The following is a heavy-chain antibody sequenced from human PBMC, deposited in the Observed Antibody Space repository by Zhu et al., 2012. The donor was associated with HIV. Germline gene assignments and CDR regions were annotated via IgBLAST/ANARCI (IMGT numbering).Heavy chain of an antibody. D-gene: IGHD3-22*01. Sequence: QVQLQESGPGLVKPSETLSLTCNVSGGSISSHYWNWIQQSAGKGLEWIGRIYVSGNTNYNPSLKSRVTMSLDTSKNQFSLKLRSVTAADTAVYYCARGFGYHDSSGHYYGGMFDYWGQGTLVTVSS. CDR2: IYVSGNT. V-gene: IGHV4-4*07. J-gene: IGHJ4*02. CDR3: ARGFGYHDSSGHYYGGMFDY. CDR1: GGSISSHY.